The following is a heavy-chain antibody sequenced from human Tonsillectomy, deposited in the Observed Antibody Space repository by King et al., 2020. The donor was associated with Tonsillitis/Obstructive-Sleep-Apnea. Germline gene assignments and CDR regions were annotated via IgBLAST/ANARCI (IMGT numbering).Heavy chain of an antibody. D-gene: IGHD2-2*01. CDR1: GYTFTNYG. CDR3: ARDLISAATAIDAFHI. CDR2: INAYNGDT. Sequence: VQLVESGAEVKKPGASVKVSCKASGYTFTNYGITWVRQAPGQGLEWMGWINAYNGDTNYSQNLQGRVTMTTDTSTTPAYMELRSLRSDDTAVYYCARDLISAATAIDAFHIWGQGAMVTVSS. V-gene: IGHV1-18*01. J-gene: IGHJ3*02.